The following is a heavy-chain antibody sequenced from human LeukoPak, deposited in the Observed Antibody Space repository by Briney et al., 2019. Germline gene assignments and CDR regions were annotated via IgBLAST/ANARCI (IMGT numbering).Heavy chain of an antibody. CDR2: IYYSGST. D-gene: IGHD3-22*01. CDR3: ARLAVRDYYDSSGYYYSFDY. V-gene: IGHV4-59*01. Sequence: SETLSLTCTVSGGSISSYYWSWIRQPPGKGLEWIGYIYYSGSTNYNPSLKSRVTISVDTSKNQFSLKLSSVTAADTAAYYCARLAVRDYYDSSGYYYSFDYWGQGTLVTVSS. J-gene: IGHJ4*02. CDR1: GGSISSYY.